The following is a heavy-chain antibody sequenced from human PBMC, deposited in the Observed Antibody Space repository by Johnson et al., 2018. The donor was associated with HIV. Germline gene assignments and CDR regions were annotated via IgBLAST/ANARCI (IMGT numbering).Heavy chain of an antibody. CDR3: ARGFVRISMILVADAFDM. CDR1: GFTFSDYY. CDR2: ISSSGSTI. Sequence: QVLLVESGGGLIQPGGSLRLSCAASGFTFSDYYMSWIRQAPGEGLEWVSYISSSGSTIYYAASVKGRFTISWENCKNSLYLQMNSLRAEDTAVYYCARGFVRISMILVADAFDMWGQGTMVTVSS. V-gene: IGHV3-11*04. J-gene: IGHJ3*02. D-gene: IGHD3-22*01.